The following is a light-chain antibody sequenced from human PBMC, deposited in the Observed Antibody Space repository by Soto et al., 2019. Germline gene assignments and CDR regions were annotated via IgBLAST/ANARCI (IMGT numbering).Light chain of an antibody. V-gene: IGLV1-40*01. Sequence: QAVVTQPPSVSGVPGQRVTISCTGSSSNIGAGYDVHWYQQLPGTAPKLLIYGNSNRPSGVPDRFSGSKSGTSASLAITGLRAEDEADYYCQSYDSSLSGWVFGGGTKVTVL. CDR3: QSYDSSLSGWV. CDR1: SSNIGAGYD. J-gene: IGLJ3*02. CDR2: GNS.